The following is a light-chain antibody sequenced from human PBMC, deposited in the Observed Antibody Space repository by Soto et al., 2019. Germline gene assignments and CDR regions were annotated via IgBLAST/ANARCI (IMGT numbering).Light chain of an antibody. CDR2: SNT. V-gene: IGLV1-44*01. Sequence: SVLTQPPSASGTPGQTIAISCSGGSSNIGSHTVNWYQQLPGTAPRLLIYSNTQRPSGVPDRFSGSKSGTSASLAIIGLQSEYEGDYYCAAWDDSLNGVVFGGGTKVTVL. CDR3: AAWDDSLNGVV. CDR1: SSNIGSHT. J-gene: IGLJ2*01.